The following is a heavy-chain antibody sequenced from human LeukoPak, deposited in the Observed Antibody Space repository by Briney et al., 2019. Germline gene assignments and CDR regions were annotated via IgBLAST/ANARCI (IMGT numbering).Heavy chain of an antibody. CDR3: ARHFTYYYDSSGYPRDAFDI. Sequence: SETLSLTCTVSGGSISGYYWSWIRQSPGKGLLWIGYTYYSGSTNYNPSLKSRVTISIDMSRNQFSLKLSSVTAADTALYYCARHFTYYYDSSGYPRDAFDIWGQGTTVTVSS. CDR2: TYYSGST. D-gene: IGHD3-22*01. V-gene: IGHV4-59*08. J-gene: IGHJ3*02. CDR1: GGSISGYY.